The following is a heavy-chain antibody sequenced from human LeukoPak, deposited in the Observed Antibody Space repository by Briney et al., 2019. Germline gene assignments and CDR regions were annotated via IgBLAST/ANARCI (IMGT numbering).Heavy chain of an antibody. V-gene: IGHV4-61*01. CDR1: GGSIGGNSY. J-gene: IGHJ4*02. CDR3: AVEPGGASGIDY. D-gene: IGHD3-16*01. Sequence: PETLSLTCTVSGGSIGGNSYWSWIRQPPGKGPEWIGHISNSGSTYYSPSLSSRVTISLDTSKNQFSLKLRSVTAADTAVYYCAVEPGGASGIDYWGQGTLVTVSS. CDR2: ISNSGST.